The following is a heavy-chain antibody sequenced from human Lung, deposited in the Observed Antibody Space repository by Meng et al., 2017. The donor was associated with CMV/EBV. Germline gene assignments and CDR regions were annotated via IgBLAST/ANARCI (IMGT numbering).Heavy chain of an antibody. J-gene: IGHJ6*02. V-gene: IGHV3-11*01. CDR2: ISSSGSSM. CDR1: TFSLSDYS. Sequence: GESXKISCAASTFSLSDYSMSWIRQAPGRGLEWLSYISSSGSSMYYADSVRGRFTISRDNAKRSLYLQMNGLRAEDTAVYYCARNYEFWSGYLMDVWGQGTXVNVYS. CDR3: ARNYEFWSGYLMDV. D-gene: IGHD3-3*01.